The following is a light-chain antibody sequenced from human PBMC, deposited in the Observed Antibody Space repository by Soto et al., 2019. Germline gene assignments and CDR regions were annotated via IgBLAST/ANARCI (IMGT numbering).Light chain of an antibody. J-gene: IGKJ5*01. CDR1: QSVSSSY. Sequence: EIVLTQSPGTLSLSPGDTATLSCRASQSVSSSYLAWYQQKPGQAPRLLIYAASRRATGVPDRFSGSGSGTDFTLTISRLEPEDFAVYSCQQQVGSPPITFGHGTRLEI. V-gene: IGKV3-20*01. CDR3: QQQVGSPPIT. CDR2: AAS.